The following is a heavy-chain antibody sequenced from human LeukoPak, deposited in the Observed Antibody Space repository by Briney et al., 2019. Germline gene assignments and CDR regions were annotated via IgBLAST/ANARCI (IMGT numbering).Heavy chain of an antibody. V-gene: IGHV1-18*01. J-gene: IGHJ6*02. CDR1: GYTFTSYG. CDR3: ARDHDILTGPRDYYYYGMDV. D-gene: IGHD3-9*01. Sequence: GASVKVSCTASGYTFTSYGISWVRQAPGQGLEWMGWISAYNGNTNYAQTLQGRVTMTTDTSTSTAYMELRSLRSDDTAVYYCARDHDILTGPRDYYYYGMDVWGQGTTVTVSS. CDR2: ISAYNGNT.